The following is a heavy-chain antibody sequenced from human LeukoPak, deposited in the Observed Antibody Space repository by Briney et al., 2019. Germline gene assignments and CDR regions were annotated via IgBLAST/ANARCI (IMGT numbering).Heavy chain of an antibody. CDR1: GFTFSSYA. Sequence: GGSLRLSCAASGFTFSSYAMHWVRQAPGKGLEWVAVISYDGSNEYYADSVKGRFTISRDNSKNTLYLQMNSLRAEDTAVYYCACVVPAAIAAYYYYGMDVWGQGTTVTVSS. D-gene: IGHD2-2*01. CDR3: ACVVPAAIAAYYYYGMDV. V-gene: IGHV3-30*04. CDR2: ISYDGSNE. J-gene: IGHJ6*02.